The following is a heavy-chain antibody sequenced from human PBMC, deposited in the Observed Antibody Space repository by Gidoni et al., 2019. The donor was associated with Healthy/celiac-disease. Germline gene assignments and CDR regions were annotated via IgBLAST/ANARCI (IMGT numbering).Heavy chain of an antibody. V-gene: IGHV3-23*01. CDR3: AKEGGTGPLTMVRGVIAPGY. J-gene: IGHJ4*02. Sequence: EVQLLESGGGLVQPGGSLRPSCAASGFTVRSYAMSWVRHAPGKGLEWFSAVRGCGGSTYYAVSVKGLFTISRDNSKNTLYLQMNSLRAADTAVYYCAKEGGTGPLTMVRGVIAPGYWGQGTLVTVSS. CDR1: GFTVRSYA. CDR2: VRGCGGST. D-gene: IGHD3-10*01.